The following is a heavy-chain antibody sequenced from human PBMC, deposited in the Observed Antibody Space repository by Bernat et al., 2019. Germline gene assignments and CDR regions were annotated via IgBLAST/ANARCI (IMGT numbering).Heavy chain of an antibody. V-gene: IGHV3-74*01. CDR1: GFSFSTYW. CDR3: ARDTLYCTGGICYNEH. CDR2: IKSDGSDT. Sequence: EVQLVESGGGSVKPGGSLRLSCAASGFSFSTYWMHWVRQAPGKGLVWVSRIKSDGSDTAYADSVKGRFTISRDNAKNMLYLQMNSLRVEDTAVYYCARDTLYCTGGICYNEHWGQGTLVTVSS. D-gene: IGHD2-8*02. J-gene: IGHJ4*02.